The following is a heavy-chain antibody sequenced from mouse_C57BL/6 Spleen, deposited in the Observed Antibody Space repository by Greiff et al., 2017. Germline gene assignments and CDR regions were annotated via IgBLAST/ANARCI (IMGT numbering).Heavy chain of an antibody. CDR2: IYPGDGDT. D-gene: IGHD3-2*02. Sequence: VKLQESGPELVKPGASVKISCKASGYAFSSSWMNWVKQRPGKGLEWIGRIYPGDGDTNYNGKFKGKATLTADKSSSTAYMQLSSLTSEDSAVYFCARGGSSGYVGLAYWGQGTLVTVSA. V-gene: IGHV1-82*01. CDR3: ARGGSSGYVGLAY. J-gene: IGHJ3*01. CDR1: GYAFSSSW.